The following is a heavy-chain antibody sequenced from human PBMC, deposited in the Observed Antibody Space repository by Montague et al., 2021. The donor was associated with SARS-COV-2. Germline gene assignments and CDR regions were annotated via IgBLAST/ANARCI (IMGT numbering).Heavy chain of an antibody. V-gene: IGHV4-4*07. J-gene: IGHJ4*01. CDR2: IYSNGDT. Sequence: SETLSLTRTVSGASMSGYHWSWIRQPAGKALEWIGRIYSNGDTTYNPSLKSRLTMSVDASERQFSLKMTSVSATDTAIYYCARGSEYYYHPFDYWGHGNLVTVSS. CDR3: ARGSEYYYHPFDY. CDR1: GASMSGYH. D-gene: IGHD2/OR15-2a*01.